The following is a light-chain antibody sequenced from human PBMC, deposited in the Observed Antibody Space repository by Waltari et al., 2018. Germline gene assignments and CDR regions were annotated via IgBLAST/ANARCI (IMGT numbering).Light chain of an antibody. CDR3: QQSYSTPYT. Sequence: DIQMTQSPSSLSALVGDRVTITCRASQSITNYLNWYQEKPGKAPKLLIYAASGLQGGVPSRFSGSGSGTDFTLTISSLQAEDFATYYCQQSYSTPYTFGQGTKLEIK. CDR2: AAS. V-gene: IGKV1-39*01. CDR1: QSITNY. J-gene: IGKJ2*01.